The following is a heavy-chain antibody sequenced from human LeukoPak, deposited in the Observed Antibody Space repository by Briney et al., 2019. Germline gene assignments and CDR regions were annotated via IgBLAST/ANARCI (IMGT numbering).Heavy chain of an antibody. J-gene: IGHJ3*02. D-gene: IGHD3-10*01. Sequence: GGSLRLSCAASGFTFSSYGMHWVRQAPGKGLEWVAVISYDGSNKYYADSVKGRFTISRDNAKNSLYLQMNSLRAEDTAVYYCARPITMLYDAFDIWGQGTMVTVSS. CDR3: ARPITMLYDAFDI. CDR1: GFTFSSYG. V-gene: IGHV3-30*03. CDR2: ISYDGSNK.